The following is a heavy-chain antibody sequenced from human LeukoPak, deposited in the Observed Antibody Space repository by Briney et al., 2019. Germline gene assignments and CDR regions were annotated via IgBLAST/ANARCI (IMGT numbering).Heavy chain of an antibody. V-gene: IGHV3-74*01. CDR2: LKGYASKA. CDR3: ARDGFRGRDTAYLDY. J-gene: IGHJ4*02. CDR1: GFTFRSHA. Sequence: GGSLRLSCSASGFTFRSHAMHWVRQAPGEGLVWVARLKGYASKASYADSVKGRVTISRANAKNTLYLQMSSLRDEDMDVYSCARDGFRGRDTAYLDYWGQGAPVTVSS. D-gene: IGHD2-21*02.